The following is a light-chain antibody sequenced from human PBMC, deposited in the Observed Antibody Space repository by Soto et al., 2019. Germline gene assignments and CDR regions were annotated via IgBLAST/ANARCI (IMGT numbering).Light chain of an antibody. Sequence: QSALTQPPSASGSPGQSVTISCTGTSSDVGGYDHVSWYQQHPGKAPKLMIYEVNKRPSGVPDRFSGSKSGNTASLTVSGLQAEDEADYHCSSHTGNNIYWVFGGGTKVTVL. J-gene: IGLJ3*02. V-gene: IGLV2-8*01. CDR3: SSHTGNNIYWV. CDR1: SSDVGGYDH. CDR2: EVN.